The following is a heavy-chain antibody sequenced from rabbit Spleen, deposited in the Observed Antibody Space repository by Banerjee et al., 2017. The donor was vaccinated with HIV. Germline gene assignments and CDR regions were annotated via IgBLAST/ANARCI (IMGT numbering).Heavy chain of an antibody. J-gene: IGHJ4*01. V-gene: IGHV1S40*01. Sequence: QSLEESGGGLVKPGASLTLTCKASGLDFSGDSYDSYMCWVRQAPGKGLEWIACIDIGSSGFTYFATWAKGRFTCSKTSSTTVTLQMTRLTAADTATYFCVRDQAGDAGYGPWYFNLWGPGTLVTVS. CDR3: VRDQAGDAGYGPWYFNL. CDR1: GLDFSGDSY. CDR2: IDIGSSGFT. D-gene: IGHD4-2*01.